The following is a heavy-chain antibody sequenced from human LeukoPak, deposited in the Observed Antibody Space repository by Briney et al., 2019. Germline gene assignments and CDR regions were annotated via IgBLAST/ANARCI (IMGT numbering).Heavy chain of an antibody. J-gene: IGHJ4*02. CDR3: ARALAAGRTYYFDY. D-gene: IGHD6-13*01. CDR1: GFTFTSYA. CDR2: ISFDGNIK. V-gene: IGHV3-30*04. Sequence: GGSLRLSCAASGFTFTSYAMHWVRQAPGKGLEWVAVISFDGNIKYYADFMQGRFTISRDTSKNTLYLQMNSLRAEDTAVYYCARALAAGRTYYFDYWGQGTLVTVSS.